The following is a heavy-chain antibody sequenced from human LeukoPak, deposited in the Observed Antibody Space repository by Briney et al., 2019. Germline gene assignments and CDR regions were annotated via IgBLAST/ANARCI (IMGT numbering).Heavy chain of an antibody. CDR3: ARDLLGSATSYSSGAWDY. D-gene: IGHD3-9*01. CDR1: GGTFSNYA. Sequence: SVKVSCKASGGTFSNYAISWVRQAPRQGLEWMGGIIPIFDTADNAQKFQGRPTITADESTSTAYMELSSLRAEDTAVYYCARDLLGSATSYSSGAWDYWGQGTLVTVSS. CDR2: IIPIFDTA. J-gene: IGHJ4*02. V-gene: IGHV1-69*13.